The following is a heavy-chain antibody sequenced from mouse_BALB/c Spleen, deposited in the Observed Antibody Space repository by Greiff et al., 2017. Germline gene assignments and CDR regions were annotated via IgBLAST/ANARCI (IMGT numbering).Heavy chain of an antibody. V-gene: IGHV14-3*02. D-gene: IGHD1-2*01. CDR3: ARGATATIWYLDV. CDR1: GFNIKDTY. J-gene: IGHJ1*01. Sequence: VQLQQPGAELVKPGASVKLSCTASGFNIKDTYMHWVKQRPEQGLEWIGRIDPANGNTKYDPKFQGKATITADTSSNTAYLQLSCLTSGDTAVYYCARGATATIWYLDVWGAGTTVTVSS. CDR2: IDPANGNT.